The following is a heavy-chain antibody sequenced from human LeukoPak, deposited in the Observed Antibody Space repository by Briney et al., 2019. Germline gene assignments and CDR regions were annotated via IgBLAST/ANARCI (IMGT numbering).Heavy chain of an antibody. CDR2: ISSSGSTI. CDR1: GFTFSAYA. J-gene: IGHJ4*02. Sequence: TGGSLRLSCEASGFTFSAYAMTWVRQAPGKGLEWVSYISSSGSTIYYADSVKGRFTISRDNAKNSLYLQMNSLRAEDTAVYYCAREGVVDTAIIDWGQGTLVTVSS. V-gene: IGHV3-48*03. CDR3: AREGVVDTAIID. D-gene: IGHD5-18*01.